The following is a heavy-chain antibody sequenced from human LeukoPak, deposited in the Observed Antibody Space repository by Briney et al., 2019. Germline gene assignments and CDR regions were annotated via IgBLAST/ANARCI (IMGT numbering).Heavy chain of an antibody. CDR1: GFTFSSYA. Sequence: PGGSLSLSCAASGFTFSSYAMNWVRQAPGRGLEWVSVITGSGGTTYHADSVKGRFTISRENSKNTLYLQMNSLRAEYTAVYYCAKDRLGFLGYFQHWGQGTLVTVSS. V-gene: IGHV3-23*01. D-gene: IGHD4-11*01. J-gene: IGHJ1*01. CDR2: ITGSGGTT. CDR3: AKDRLGFLGYFQH.